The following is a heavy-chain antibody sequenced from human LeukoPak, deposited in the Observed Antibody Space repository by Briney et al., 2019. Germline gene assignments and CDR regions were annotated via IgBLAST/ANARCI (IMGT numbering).Heavy chain of an antibody. Sequence: SETLSLTCTVSGGSISSSSYYWGWIRQPPGKGLEWIGSIYYSGSTYYNPFLKSRVTISVDTSKNQFSLKLSSVTAADTAVYYCAREAFEYSSSPDDYWGQGTLVTVSS. CDR3: AREAFEYSSSPDDY. CDR1: GGSISSSSYY. V-gene: IGHV4-39*02. J-gene: IGHJ4*02. D-gene: IGHD6-6*01. CDR2: IYYSGST.